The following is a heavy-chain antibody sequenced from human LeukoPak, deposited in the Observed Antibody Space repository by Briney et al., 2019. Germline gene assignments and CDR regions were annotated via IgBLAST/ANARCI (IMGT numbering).Heavy chain of an antibody. Sequence: PGGSLRLSCAASGFSFSNYYMRWVRQAPGKGLELVANIKPDGSEKYYVDSVKGRFTISRDNAKNSLYLQMNSLRAEDTAVYYCARDDILTATIDYWGQGTLVTVSS. V-gene: IGHV3-7*01. CDR1: GFSFSNYY. J-gene: IGHJ4*02. CDR3: ARDDILTATIDY. D-gene: IGHD3-9*01. CDR2: IKPDGSEK.